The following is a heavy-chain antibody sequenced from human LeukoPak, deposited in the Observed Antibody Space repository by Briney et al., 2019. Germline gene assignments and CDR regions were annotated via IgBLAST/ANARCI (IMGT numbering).Heavy chain of an antibody. CDR1: GFTFSSYA. D-gene: IGHD2-2*01. CDR3: AKDSRRFDY. Sequence: PGGSLRLSSAASGFTFSSYAMSWVRQAPGKGLEWVSVISDSGGRTYYADSVKGRFTISRDNSKNTLYLQMNSLRAEDTAVYYCAKDSRRFDYWGQGTLVTVSS. CDR2: ISDSGGRT. V-gene: IGHV3-23*01. J-gene: IGHJ4*02.